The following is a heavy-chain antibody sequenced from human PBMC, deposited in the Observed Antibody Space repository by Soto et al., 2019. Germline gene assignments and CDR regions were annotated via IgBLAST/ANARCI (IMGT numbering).Heavy chain of an antibody. J-gene: IGHJ4*02. CDR3: AKSAGKGGLAAPIDY. CDR2: IWYDGSNK. CDR1: GFSLSTYA. D-gene: IGHD6-13*01. Sequence: GGSLRLSCAASGFSLSTYAMMWVRQAPGKGQEWVAVIWYDGSNKYYADSVKGRFTISRDNSKNTLFLQMDSLRAEDTAVYYCAKSAGKGGLAAPIDYWGQGSLVTVSS. V-gene: IGHV3-33*06.